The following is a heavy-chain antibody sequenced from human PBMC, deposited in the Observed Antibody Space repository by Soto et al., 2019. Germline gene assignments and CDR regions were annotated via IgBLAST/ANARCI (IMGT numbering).Heavy chain of an antibody. CDR3: TRLEDNVVTAYWFFDV. J-gene: IGHJ2*01. V-gene: IGHV3-73*02. Sequence: EVQLVESGGGLVQPGGSLKLSCAASGFNFNGSAMHWVRQVSGKGLEWVGHIRDKTNSYATAYGASVKGRFTISRDDSRNTAYLQMNSLKTEDTAVYYCTRLEDNVVTAYWFFDVWGRGTLVTVSS. CDR1: GFNFNGSA. D-gene: IGHD2-21*02. CDR2: IRDKTNSYAT.